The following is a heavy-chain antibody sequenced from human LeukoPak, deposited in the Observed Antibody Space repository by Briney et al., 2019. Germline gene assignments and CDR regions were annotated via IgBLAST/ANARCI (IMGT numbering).Heavy chain of an antibody. D-gene: IGHD2-2*01. Sequence: GASVKVSCKASGYTFSSYAMNWVRQAPGQGLEWMGWINPNSGGTNYAQKFQGRVTMTRDTSISTAYMELSRLRSDDTAVYYCARAPGYLCSSTSCYESLSFDYWGQGTLVTVSS. CDR1: GYTFSSYA. V-gene: IGHV1-2*02. CDR2: INPNSGGT. J-gene: IGHJ4*02. CDR3: ARAPGYLCSSTSCYESLSFDY.